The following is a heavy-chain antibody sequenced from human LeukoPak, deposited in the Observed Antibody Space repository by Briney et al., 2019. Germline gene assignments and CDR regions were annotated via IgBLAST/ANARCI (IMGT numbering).Heavy chain of an antibody. CDR3: ARGFYSEWSVVDY. Sequence: ASVKVSCKASGYTFTSYDINWVRQATGQGLEWMGWINPNSGGTNYAQKFQGRVTMTRDTSISTAYTELSRLRSDDTAVYYCARGFYSEWSVVDYWGQGTLVTVSS. CDR2: INPNSGGT. D-gene: IGHD1-26*01. J-gene: IGHJ4*02. V-gene: IGHV1-2*02. CDR1: GYTFTSYD.